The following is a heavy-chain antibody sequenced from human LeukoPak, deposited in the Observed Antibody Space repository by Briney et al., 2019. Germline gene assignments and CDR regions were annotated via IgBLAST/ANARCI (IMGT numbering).Heavy chain of an antibody. CDR2: IYTSGST. Sequence: PSETLSLTCTVSGGSISSGSYFWSWIRQPAGKGLEWIGRIYTSGSTNYNPSLKSRVTISMDTSKNQFSLKLSSVTAADTAVYYCARKRWLPHNWFDPWGQGTLVTVSS. CDR3: ARKRWLPHNWFDP. J-gene: IGHJ5*02. V-gene: IGHV4-61*02. CDR1: GGSISSGSYF. D-gene: IGHD3-9*01.